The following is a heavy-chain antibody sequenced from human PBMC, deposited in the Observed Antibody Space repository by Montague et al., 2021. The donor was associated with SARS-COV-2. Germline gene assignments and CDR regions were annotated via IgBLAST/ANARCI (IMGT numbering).Heavy chain of an antibody. CDR2: ISYDGSNK. CDR1: GFTFSSYA. J-gene: IGHJ4*02. V-gene: IGHV3-30-3*01. CDR3: ARLHFDDPYYYGSGNLQLFAC. D-gene: IGHD3-10*01. Sequence: SLRLSCAASGFTFSSYAMHWVRQAPGKGLEWVAVISYDGSNKYYADSVKGRFTISRDNSKNTLYLQMNSLRAEDTAVYYCARLHFDDPYYYGSGNLQLFACWGQGTLVTVSS.